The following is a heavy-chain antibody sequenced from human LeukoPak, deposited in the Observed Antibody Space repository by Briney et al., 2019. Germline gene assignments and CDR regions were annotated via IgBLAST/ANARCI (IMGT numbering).Heavy chain of an antibody. CDR2: IYSGGSA. CDR3: ARVNIVTTTFDH. CDR1: GFIVGSNY. J-gene: IGHJ4*02. D-gene: IGHD5-12*01. V-gene: IGHV3-53*01. Sequence: GGSLRLSCAASGFIVGSNYMSWVRQAPGKGLEWISVIYSGGSAYYADSVKGRFTVSRDISKNTLYFQMNSLKVEDTAVYYCARVNIVTTTFDHWGQGTLVTVSS.